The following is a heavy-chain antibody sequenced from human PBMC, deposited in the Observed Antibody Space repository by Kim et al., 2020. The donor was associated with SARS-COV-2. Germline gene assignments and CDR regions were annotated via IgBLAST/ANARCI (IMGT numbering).Heavy chain of an antibody. V-gene: IGHV4-4*07. CDR3: ARDSSGYRYDSDRILDY. D-gene: IGHD5-18*01. Sequence: SETLSLTCTVSGGSISGYFWSWIRQPAGKGLEWIGRIYSSGNTIYNPSLKSRVTMSVDTSVNQFSLRLSSVTAADTAVYFCARDSSGYRYDSDRILDYWGQGTLVTVSS. CDR1: GGSISGYF. J-gene: IGHJ4*02. CDR2: IYSSGNT.